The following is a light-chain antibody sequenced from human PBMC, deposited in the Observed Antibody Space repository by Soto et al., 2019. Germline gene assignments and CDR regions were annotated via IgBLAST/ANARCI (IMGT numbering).Light chain of an antibody. CDR2: EVS. V-gene: IGLV2-14*01. CDR3: SSRTSISTYV. CDR1: SSDVGGSNY. Sequence: QSALTQPASVSGSPGQSITISCTGTSSDVGGSNYVSWYQHHPGKAPKLMISEVSNRPSGVSNRFSGSKSGNTASLTISGLQAEDEADYYCSSRTSISTYVFGTGTKLTVL. J-gene: IGLJ1*01.